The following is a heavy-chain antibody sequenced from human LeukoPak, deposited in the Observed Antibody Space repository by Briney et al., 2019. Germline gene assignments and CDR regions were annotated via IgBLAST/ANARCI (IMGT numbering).Heavy chain of an antibody. J-gene: IGHJ4*02. CDR2: INHSGST. V-gene: IGHV4-34*01. CDR3: AREDASFDY. Sequence: SETLSLTCAVYGGSFSGYYWSWIRQPLGKGLEWIGEINHSGSTNYNPSLKSRVTISVDTSKNQFSLKLSSVTAADTAVYYCAREDASFDYWGQGTLVTVSS. CDR1: GGSFSGYY.